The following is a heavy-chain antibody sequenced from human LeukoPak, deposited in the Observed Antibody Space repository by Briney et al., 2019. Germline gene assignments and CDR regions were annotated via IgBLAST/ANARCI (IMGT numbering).Heavy chain of an antibody. CDR1: GYTFTGYY. J-gene: IGHJ4*03. Sequence: ASVKVSCKASGYTFTGYYMHWVRQAPGQGLEWMGWINPNSGGTNYAQKFQGRVTMTRDTSISTAYMELSRLRSDDTAVYYCARDTDRYYYGSGSYDYWGQGTTVTVSS. CDR3: ARDTDRYYYGSGSYDY. D-gene: IGHD3-10*01. CDR2: INPNSGGT. V-gene: IGHV1-2*02.